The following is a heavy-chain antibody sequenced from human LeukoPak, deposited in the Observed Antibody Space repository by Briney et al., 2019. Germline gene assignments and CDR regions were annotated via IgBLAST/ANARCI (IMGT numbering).Heavy chain of an antibody. CDR3: ACRKYYDTWSDP. V-gene: IGHV5-51*01. J-gene: IGHJ5*02. CDR2: IYPGDSTT. CDR1: GYSFNTYW. D-gene: IGHD3-3*01. Sequence: GESLKISCKGFGYSFNTYWIGWVRQVPEKGLEWMGIIYPGDSTTQYSPSFQGQVTISAEKSTSTAYLQWSSLKASDTATYYCACRKYYDTWSDPWGQGTLVTVSS.